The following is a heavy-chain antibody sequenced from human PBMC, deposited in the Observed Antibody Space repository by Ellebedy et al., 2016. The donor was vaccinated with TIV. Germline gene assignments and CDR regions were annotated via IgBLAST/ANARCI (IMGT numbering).Heavy chain of an antibody. CDR1: GFTFADSA. Sequence: GESLKISCAAPGFTFADSAMNWVRQTPERGLEWVSTVSGSGGSTYYADSVKGRFAISRDNSKNTLYLQMNSLRVEDTALYYCARPGISVVGSGYYDSWGQGTLVTVSS. CDR2: VSGSGGST. J-gene: IGHJ4*02. CDR3: ARPGISVVGSGYYDS. D-gene: IGHD3-10*01. V-gene: IGHV3-23*01.